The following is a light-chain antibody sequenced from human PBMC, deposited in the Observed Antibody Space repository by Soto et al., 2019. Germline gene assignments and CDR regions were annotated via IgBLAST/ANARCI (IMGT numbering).Light chain of an antibody. J-gene: IGLJ2*01. CDR2: EGD. CDR3: SSYTSKSSLI. Sequence: QSVLTQPASVSGSPGQSIAISCSGTSSDVGSYNLVSWYQQHPGKAPKLMIYEGDKRPSGVSDRFSGSKSGNTASLTISGLQAEDEADYYCSSYTSKSSLIFGEGTKVTVL. V-gene: IGLV2-14*02. CDR1: SSDVGSYNL.